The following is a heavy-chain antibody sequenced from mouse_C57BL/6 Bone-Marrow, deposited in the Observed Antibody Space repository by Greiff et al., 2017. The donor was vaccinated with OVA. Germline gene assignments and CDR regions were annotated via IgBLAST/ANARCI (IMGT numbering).Heavy chain of an antibody. V-gene: IGHV1-47*01. D-gene: IGHD2-4*01. CDR1: GYTFTTYP. CDR2: FHPYNDDT. CDR3: ARPGDYDGDWFAY. Sequence: VQLQQSGAELVKPGASVKMSCKASGYTFTTYPIEWMKQNPGKSLEWIGNFHPYNDDTKYNEKFKGKATLTVEKSSSTVYLELSRLTSDDSAVDYDARPGDYDGDWFAYWGQGTLVTVSA. J-gene: IGHJ3*01.